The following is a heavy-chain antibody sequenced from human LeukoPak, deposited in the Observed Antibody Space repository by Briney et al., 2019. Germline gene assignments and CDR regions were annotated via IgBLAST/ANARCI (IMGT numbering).Heavy chain of an antibody. CDR3: ASWISPDIVVVPAAIGPLLG. V-gene: IGHV4-30-2*01. J-gene: IGHJ4*02. CDR2: IYHSGST. CDR1: GGSISSGGYS. D-gene: IGHD2-2*01. Sequence: SQTLSLTCAVSGGSISSGGYSWSWIRQPPGKGLEWIGYIYHSGSTYYNPSLKSRVTISVDRSKNQFSLKLSSVTAADTAVYYCASWISPDIVVVPAAIGPLLGWGQGTLVTVSS.